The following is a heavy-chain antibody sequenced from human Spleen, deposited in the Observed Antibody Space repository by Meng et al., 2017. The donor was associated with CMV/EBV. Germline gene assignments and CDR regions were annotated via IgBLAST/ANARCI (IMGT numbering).Heavy chain of an antibody. CDR3: ARDLEVDGDPREDRY. J-gene: IGHJ4*02. CDR1: GFIFSDYY. V-gene: IGHV3-11*04. Sequence: GGSLRLSCAASGFIFSDYYMSWVRQAPGKGLECVSIISDSGASTYYADSVKGRFTISRDNAKNTLYLQMNSLRAEDTAVYYCARDLEVDGDPREDRYWGQGTLVTVSS. CDR2: ISDSGAST. D-gene: IGHD4-17*01.